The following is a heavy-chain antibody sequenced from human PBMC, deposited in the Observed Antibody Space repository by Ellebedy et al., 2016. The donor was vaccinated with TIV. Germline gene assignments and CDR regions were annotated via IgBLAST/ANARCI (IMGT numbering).Heavy chain of an antibody. Sequence: GGSLRLSCAASGFTFSNAWMTWVRQAPGKGLEWVAVISYDGSNKYYADSVKGRFTISRDNSKNTLYLQMNSLGVEATAVYYCARWPSGDAPLDYWGQGTLVTVSS. V-gene: IGHV3-30-3*01. CDR3: ARWPSGDAPLDY. CDR1: GFTFSNAW. J-gene: IGHJ4*02. D-gene: IGHD4-17*01. CDR2: ISYDGSNK.